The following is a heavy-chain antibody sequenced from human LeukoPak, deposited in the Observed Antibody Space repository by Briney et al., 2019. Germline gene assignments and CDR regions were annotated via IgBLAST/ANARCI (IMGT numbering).Heavy chain of an antibody. CDR1: GGSISSYY. J-gene: IGHJ6*03. Sequence: SETLSLTCTVSGGSISSYYWSWIRQPPGKGLDGIGYIYYSGSTNYNPSLKSRVTISVDTSKNQFSLKLSSVTAADTAVYYCARLLPGYYYYMDVWGKGTTVTVSS. D-gene: IGHD2-15*01. CDR2: IYYSGST. CDR3: ARLLPGYYYYMDV. V-gene: IGHV4-59*01.